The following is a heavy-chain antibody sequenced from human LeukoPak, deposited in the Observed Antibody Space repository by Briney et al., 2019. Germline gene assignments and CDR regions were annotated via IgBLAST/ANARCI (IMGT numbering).Heavy chain of an antibody. J-gene: IGHJ4*02. CDR3: ARDRGPWYDILTGYSAYYFDY. D-gene: IGHD3-9*01. CDR1: GYTFTSYG. Sequence: ASVKVSCKASGYTFTSYGISWVRQAPGQGLEWMGWISAYNGNTNYAQKLQGRVTMTTDTSTSTAYMELRSLRSDDTAVYYCARDRGPWYDILTGYSAYYFDYWGQGTLVTVSS. CDR2: ISAYNGNT. V-gene: IGHV1-18*01.